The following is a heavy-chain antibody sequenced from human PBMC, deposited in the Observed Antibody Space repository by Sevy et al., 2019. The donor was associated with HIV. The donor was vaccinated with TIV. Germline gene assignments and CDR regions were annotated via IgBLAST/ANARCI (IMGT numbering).Heavy chain of an antibody. V-gene: IGHV3-23*01. J-gene: IGHJ4*02. CDR3: GKDAYYDTTHFDY. Sequence: GGSLRLSCAASGVTISNYAMSWVRQAPGKGLEWVSGISGSGGSTYYADSVKGRFTISRDNSKNTLYVQMNSLRAEDTAVYYCGKDAYYDTTHFDYWGQGTLVTVSS. CDR2: ISGSGGST. CDR1: GVTISNYA. D-gene: IGHD3-16*01.